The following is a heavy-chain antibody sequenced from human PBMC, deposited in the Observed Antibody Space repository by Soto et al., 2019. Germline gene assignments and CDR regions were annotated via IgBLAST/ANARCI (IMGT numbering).Heavy chain of an antibody. CDR1: GFTFSSYA. CDR2: ISGSGGST. Sequence: SGGSLRLSCAASGFTFSSYAMSWVRQAPGKGLEWVSAISGSGGSTYYADSVKGRLTISRDNSKNTLYLQMNSLRAEDTAVYYCAKTLWYSSSSACFCPFDYWGQGTLVTVSS. CDR3: AKTLWYSSSSACFCPFDY. D-gene: IGHD6-6*01. V-gene: IGHV3-23*01. J-gene: IGHJ4*02.